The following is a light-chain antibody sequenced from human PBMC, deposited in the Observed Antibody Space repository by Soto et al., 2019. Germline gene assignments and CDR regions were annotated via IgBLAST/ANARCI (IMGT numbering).Light chain of an antibody. J-gene: IGKJ4*01. CDR2: DAS. CDR3: QQYDNLPLT. CDR1: QDISNY. Sequence: DIQMTQSPSSLSASVGDRVTITCQASQDISNYLNWYQQKPGKAPKLLIYDASNLETGVPSRFSGSGSGTDFTFTISSLQPEDSATYYCQQYDNLPLTIGGGTKVEIK. V-gene: IGKV1-33*01.